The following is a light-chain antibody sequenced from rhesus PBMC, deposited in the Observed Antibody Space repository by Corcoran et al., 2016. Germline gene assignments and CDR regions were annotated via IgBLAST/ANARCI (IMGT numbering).Light chain of an antibody. V-gene: IGKV1-22*01. CDR3: QQHNSYPPT. Sequence: DIQMTQSPSSPSASVGDTVTITCRASQSISSWLAWYQQKPGKAPKLLIYKASSLQSGVPSRFSGSGYGTDFTRTISSLQSEDFATYYCQQHNSYPPTFGQGTKVEIK. J-gene: IGKJ1*01. CDR1: QSISSW. CDR2: KAS.